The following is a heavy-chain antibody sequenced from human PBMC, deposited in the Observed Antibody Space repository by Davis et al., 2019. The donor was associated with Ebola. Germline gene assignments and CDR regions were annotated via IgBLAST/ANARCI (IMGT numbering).Heavy chain of an antibody. V-gene: IGHV4-39*07. CDR3: ARDGLQNGMDV. Sequence: SETLSLTCTVSGGSISTTSYYWGWIRQPPGKGLEWIGSIFYTGSTFYNPSLKSRVTISVDKSKNQFSLKLSSVTAADTAVYYCARDGLQNGMDVWGQGTTVTVSS. CDR1: GGSISTTSYY. J-gene: IGHJ6*02. D-gene: IGHD4-11*01. CDR2: IFYTGST.